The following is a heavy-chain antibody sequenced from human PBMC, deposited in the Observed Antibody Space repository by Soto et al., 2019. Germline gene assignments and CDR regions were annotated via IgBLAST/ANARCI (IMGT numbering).Heavy chain of an antibody. D-gene: IGHD1-1*01. Sequence: PGGSLRLSCAASGFTVSSNYMSWVRQAPGKGLEWVSVIYSGGSTYYADSVKGRFTISRDNSKNTLYLQMNSLRAEDTAVYYCARENDGVPYFDYWGQGTLVTVSS. CDR1: GFTVSSNY. V-gene: IGHV3-53*01. CDR2: IYSGGST. J-gene: IGHJ4*02. CDR3: ARENDGVPYFDY.